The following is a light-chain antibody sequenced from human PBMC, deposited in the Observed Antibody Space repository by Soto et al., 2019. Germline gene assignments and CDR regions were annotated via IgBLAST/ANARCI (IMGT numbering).Light chain of an antibody. V-gene: IGKV3-20*01. J-gene: IGKJ1*01. CDR3: QQYGTSLWT. Sequence: EIVLTQSPGTLSLSPGERATLSCRATHSISSNYLAWYQQKPGQAPRLLIYGASSRATGIPDRFSGSGSGTAFTLTISRLEPEDFAVFYCQQYGTSLWTFSQGTKVEIK. CDR2: GAS. CDR1: HSISSNY.